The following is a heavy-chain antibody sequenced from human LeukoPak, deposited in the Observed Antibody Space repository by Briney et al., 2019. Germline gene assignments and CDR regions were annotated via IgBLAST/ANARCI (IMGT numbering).Heavy chain of an antibody. CDR2: ISSSNSYI. V-gene: IGHV3-21*01. CDR3: ARGTPTTRDFDY. J-gene: IGHJ4*02. Sequence: GGSLRLSCAASGFTFSIYTMNWVRQAPGKGLEWVSSISSSNSYIYYADSVKGRFTISRDHAKNSLYLQMNSLRAEDTAVYYCARGTPTTRDFDYWGLGTLVTVSS. D-gene: IGHD4-11*01. CDR1: GFTFSIYT.